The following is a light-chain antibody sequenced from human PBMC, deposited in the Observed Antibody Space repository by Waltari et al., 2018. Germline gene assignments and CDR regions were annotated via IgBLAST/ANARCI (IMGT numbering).Light chain of an antibody. Sequence: QSALTPPAPGAGFPGQSVTIFCPGTSNRVGGSNSVPWYQEPPGQAPRVIIYDVSDRPSGVSDRFSGSKSGNTASLTISGLQAEDEADYYCSSQSSNDVVLFGGGTKLTVL. CDR3: SSQSSNDVVL. CDR1: SNRVGGSNS. V-gene: IGLV2-14*01. CDR2: DVS. J-gene: IGLJ2*01.